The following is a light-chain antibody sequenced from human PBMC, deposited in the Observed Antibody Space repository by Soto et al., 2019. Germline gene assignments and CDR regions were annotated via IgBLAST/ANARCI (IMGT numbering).Light chain of an antibody. Sequence: LTQPASVSGSPGQSITISCPGTSSDVGSYNLVSWYQQHPGKAPKLMIYEGSKRPSGVSNRFSGSKSGNTASLTISGLQAEDEADYYCCSYAGSSFYVFGTGTKVTVL. V-gene: IGLV2-23*01. J-gene: IGLJ1*01. CDR1: SSDVGSYNL. CDR3: CSYAGSSFYV. CDR2: EGS.